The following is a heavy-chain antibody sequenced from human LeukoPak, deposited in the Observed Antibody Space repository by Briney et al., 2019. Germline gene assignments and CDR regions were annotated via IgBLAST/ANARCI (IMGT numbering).Heavy chain of an antibody. V-gene: IGHV3-23*01. CDR1: GFTFSNWG. CDR2: ISGSGGLT. Sequence: QPGGSLRLSCAASGFTFSNWGMSWVRQAPGKGLEWVSVISGSGGLTYYTDSVKGRFTVSRDNSKNTLYLQMNSLRAEDTALYYCANGPYDVREYYGMDVWGQGTTVTVSS. D-gene: IGHD5-12*01. J-gene: IGHJ6*02. CDR3: ANGPYDVREYYGMDV.